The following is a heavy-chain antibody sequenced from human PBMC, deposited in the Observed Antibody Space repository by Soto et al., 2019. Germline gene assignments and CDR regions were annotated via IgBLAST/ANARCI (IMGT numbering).Heavy chain of an antibody. D-gene: IGHD2-2*01. CDR3: ARDSNVPAAMIVSYVDY. CDR2: ISSSSSYI. V-gene: IGHV3-21*01. CDR1: GFTFSSYS. J-gene: IGHJ4*02. Sequence: CGSMRLSCAASGFTFSSYSMNWVRQAQRKGLEWVSSISSSSSYIYYADSVKGRFTISRDNAKNSLYLQMNSLRAEDTAVYYCARDSNVPAAMIVSYVDYWGQGTLVTVSS.